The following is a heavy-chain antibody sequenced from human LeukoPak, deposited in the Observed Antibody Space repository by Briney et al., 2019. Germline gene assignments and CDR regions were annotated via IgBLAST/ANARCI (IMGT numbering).Heavy chain of an antibody. Sequence: HPGGSLRLSCVVSGFTFTNYVVHWVRQAPDKGLERVTLVSSDGGIKYYADSVKGRFSVSRDISKNTLYLQMNSLRVDDTAVYYCARDSETTPIHVLGYWGQGTLVTVSS. CDR1: GFTFTNYV. CDR3: ARDSETTPIHVLGY. D-gene: IGHD2-15*01. V-gene: IGHV3-30-3*01. CDR2: VSSDGGIK. J-gene: IGHJ4*02.